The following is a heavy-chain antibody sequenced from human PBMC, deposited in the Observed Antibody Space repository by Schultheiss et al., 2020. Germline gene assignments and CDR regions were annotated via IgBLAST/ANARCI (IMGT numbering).Heavy chain of an antibody. Sequence: SETLSLTCAASGFTFSSYAMSWVRQAPGKGLEWIGYMYYSGSTYYNPSLKSRVAISVDTSKNQLSLKLSSVTAADTAVYYCARANYGDYEIDYWGQGTLVTVSS. CDR1: GFTFSSYA. V-gene: IGHV4-31*02. CDR2: MYYSGST. CDR3: ARANYGDYEIDY. D-gene: IGHD4-17*01. J-gene: IGHJ4*02.